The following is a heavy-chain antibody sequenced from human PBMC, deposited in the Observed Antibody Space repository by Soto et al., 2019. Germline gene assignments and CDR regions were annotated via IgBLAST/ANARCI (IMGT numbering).Heavy chain of an antibody. CDR2: IFNTGST. CDR1: GGSISSGDYY. CDR3: ARNDYDYVWESPGGDAFDI. J-gene: IGHJ3*02. V-gene: IGHV4-30-4*01. D-gene: IGHD3-16*01. Sequence: SETLSLTCTVSGGSISSGDYYWNWIRQPPGKGLEWIGFIFNTGSTYYNPSLKSRLTISVDMSKNQFSLRLTSVTAADTAVYYCARNDYDYVWESPGGDAFDIWGQGTMVTVS.